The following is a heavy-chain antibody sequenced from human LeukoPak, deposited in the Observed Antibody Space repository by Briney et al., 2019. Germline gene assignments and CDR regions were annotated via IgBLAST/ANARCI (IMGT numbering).Heavy chain of an antibody. J-gene: IGHJ4*02. CDR1: GFTFSRYS. V-gene: IGHV3-48*02. CDR2: ISNRISSI. D-gene: IGHD3-10*01. CDR3: ARDLDYYGSGNDY. Sequence: GGSLRLSCAASGFTFSRYSMNWVRQAPGQGLEWVSYISNRISSIYYAESVKGRFTISRDNAKNSLYLQMNSLRDEDTAVYYCARDLDYYGSGNDYWGQGTLVTVSS.